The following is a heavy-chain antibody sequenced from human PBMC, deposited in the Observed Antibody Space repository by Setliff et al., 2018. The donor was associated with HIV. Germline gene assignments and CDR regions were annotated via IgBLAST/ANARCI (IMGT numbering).Heavy chain of an antibody. Sequence: LSLTCTVSGGSISSGSDYWSWIRQPAGKGLEWIGQIHISGTTNYNPPLKSRVTISIDTSKHQFSLKLTSVTAADTALYYCARDVMEWFGNYFDNWGQGALVTVSS. CDR3: ARDVMEWFGNYFDN. CDR2: IHISGTT. CDR1: GGSISSGSDY. V-gene: IGHV4-61*09. D-gene: IGHD3-3*01. J-gene: IGHJ4*02.